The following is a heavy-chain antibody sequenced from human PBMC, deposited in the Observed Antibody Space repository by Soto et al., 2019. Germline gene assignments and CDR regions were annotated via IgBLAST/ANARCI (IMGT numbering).Heavy chain of an antibody. Sequence: EVQLVESGGGSVQPGESLRLSCAASGFSFRDYDMHWVRQRKGKGLEWGSGLGAADDPYYIGSVKGRFSVSRDNAQNSLFLQMNNLRVDDTAVSFCARAYLGRLPRRADYYYAMDVWGRGTTVTVSS. CDR2: LGAADDP. V-gene: IGHV3-13*05. CDR3: ARAYLGRLPRRADYYYAMDV. D-gene: IGHD1-26*01. J-gene: IGHJ6*02. CDR1: GFSFRDYD.